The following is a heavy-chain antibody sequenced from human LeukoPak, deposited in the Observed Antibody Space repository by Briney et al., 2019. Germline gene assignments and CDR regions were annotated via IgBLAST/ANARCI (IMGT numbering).Heavy chain of an antibody. V-gene: IGHV4-39*01. CDR1: GGSISSSSYY. Sequence: SETLSLTCSVSGGSISSSSYYWGWIRQPPGKGLEWIGNMYYSGSTYYNPSLKNRVTIFVDTSKKQFSLKLSSVTAADTAVYYCVRNIAVAGRGDYMDVWGKGTTVTISS. D-gene: IGHD6-19*01. CDR2: MYYSGST. CDR3: VRNIAVAGRGDYMDV. J-gene: IGHJ6*03.